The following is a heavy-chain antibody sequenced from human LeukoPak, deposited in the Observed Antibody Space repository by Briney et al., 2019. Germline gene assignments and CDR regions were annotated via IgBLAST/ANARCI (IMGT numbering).Heavy chain of an antibody. V-gene: IGHV3-23*01. CDR1: GFTFSSYV. J-gene: IGHJ3*02. Sequence: GGSLRLSCAVSGFTFSSYVMSWVRQAPGKGLEWVSGINGGGSTYYADSVKGRFTISRDNSKNTLFLQVNSLRAEDTAVYYCAKGRYYYDSSDAFDIWGQGTMVTVSS. CDR3: AKGRYYYDSSDAFDI. CDR2: INGGGST. D-gene: IGHD3-22*01.